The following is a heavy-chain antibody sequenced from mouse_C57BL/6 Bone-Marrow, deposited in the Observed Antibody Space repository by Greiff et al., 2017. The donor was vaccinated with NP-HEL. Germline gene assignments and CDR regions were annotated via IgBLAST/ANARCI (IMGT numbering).Heavy chain of an antibody. CDR1: GFNIKDDY. J-gene: IGHJ3*01. CDR3: TSYYGSSPWFAY. CDR2: IDPENGDT. D-gene: IGHD1-1*01. Sequence: EVKLQESGAELVRPGASVKLSCTASGFNIKDDYMHWVKQRPEQGLEWIGWIDPENGDTEYASKFQGQATITADTSSNTAYLQLSSLTSEDTAVYYCTSYYGSSPWFAYWGQGTLVTVSA. V-gene: IGHV14-4*01.